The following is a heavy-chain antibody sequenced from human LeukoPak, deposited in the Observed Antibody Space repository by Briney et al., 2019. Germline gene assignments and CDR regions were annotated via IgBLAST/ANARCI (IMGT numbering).Heavy chain of an antibody. V-gene: IGHV3-20*04. CDR1: GFTFGDYG. D-gene: IGHD5-24*01. CDR3: ARDRGWLQYIDY. Sequence: GGSLRLSCAASGFTFGDYGMSWVRQAPGKGLEWVSSINWNGGNTAYADSVKGRFTISRGTAKDSLYLQLNSLRAEDTALYYCARDRGWLQYIDYWGQGTLVTVSS. J-gene: IGHJ4*02. CDR2: INWNGGNT.